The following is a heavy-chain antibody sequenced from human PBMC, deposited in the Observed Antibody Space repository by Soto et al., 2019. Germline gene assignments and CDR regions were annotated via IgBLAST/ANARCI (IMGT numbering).Heavy chain of an antibody. Sequence: PSETLSLTCTVSGGSSSSGDCYWSWIRQPPGKGLEWIGYIYHSGSTNYNPSLKSRVTISVDKSKNQFSLKLSSVTAADTAVYYCARGFYDSSGYYQDYWGQGTLVTVSS. CDR1: GGSSSSGDCY. CDR2: IYHSGST. V-gene: IGHV4-30-4*01. CDR3: ARGFYDSSGYYQDY. D-gene: IGHD3-22*01. J-gene: IGHJ4*02.